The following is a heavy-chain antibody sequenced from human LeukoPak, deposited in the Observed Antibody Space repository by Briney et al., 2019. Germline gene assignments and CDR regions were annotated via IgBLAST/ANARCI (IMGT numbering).Heavy chain of an antibody. CDR1: GYTFTGYY. CDR2: MNPNSGNT. J-gene: IGHJ4*02. D-gene: IGHD3-22*01. CDR3: ARAPITMKVVVIPGPDFDY. V-gene: IGHV1-8*02. Sequence: GASVKVSCKASGYTFTGYYMHWVRQAPGQGLEWMGWMNPNSGNTGYAQKFQGRVTMTRNTSISTAYMELSSLRSEDTAVYYCARAPITMKVVVIPGPDFDYWGQGTLVTVSS.